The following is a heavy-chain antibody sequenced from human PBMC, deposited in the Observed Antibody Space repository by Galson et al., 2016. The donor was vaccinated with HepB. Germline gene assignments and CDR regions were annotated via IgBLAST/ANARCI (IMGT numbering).Heavy chain of an antibody. CDR3: WSGNTSGI. Sequence: SLRLSCAASGFRFSAYWLAWVRQAPGKGLEYVANINEDGSRTHYLDSAKGRFTISRDNAKNSVALQMDSLRADDTALYYCWSGNTSGIWGQGTRVTVSS. V-gene: IGHV3-7*01. CDR1: GFRFSAYW. CDR2: INEDGSRT. J-gene: IGHJ3*02. D-gene: IGHD6-19*01.